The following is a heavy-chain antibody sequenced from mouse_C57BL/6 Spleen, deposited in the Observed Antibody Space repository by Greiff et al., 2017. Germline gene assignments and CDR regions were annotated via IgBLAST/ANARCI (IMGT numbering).Heavy chain of an antibody. CDR1: GYTFTSYT. CDR2: INPSSGYT. D-gene: IGHD2-1*01. Sequence: VHLVESGAELARPGASVKMFCKASGYTFTSYTMHWVKQRPGQGLEWIGYINPSSGYTKYNQKFKDKATLTADKSSSTAYMQLSSLTSEDSAVYYCARWDGNYVAYWGQGTLVTVSA. V-gene: IGHV1-4*01. CDR3: ARWDGNYVAY. J-gene: IGHJ3*01.